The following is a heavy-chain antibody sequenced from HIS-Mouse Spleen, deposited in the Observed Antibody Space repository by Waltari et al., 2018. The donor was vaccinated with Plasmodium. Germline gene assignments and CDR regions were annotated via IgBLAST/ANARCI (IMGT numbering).Heavy chain of an antibody. J-gene: IGHJ3*02. V-gene: IGHV3-21*01. CDR3: ARDPPLSITGDLDAFDI. D-gene: IGHD7-27*01. Sequence: EVQLVESGGGLVKPGGSLRLSCAASGFTFSSYTMNWVRQVPGKGLELVSSISISSSDIYYADSVKGRFTISRDNAKNSLYLQMNSLRAEDTAVYYCARDPPLSITGDLDAFDIWGQGTMVTVSS. CDR2: ISISSSDI. CDR1: GFTFSSYT.